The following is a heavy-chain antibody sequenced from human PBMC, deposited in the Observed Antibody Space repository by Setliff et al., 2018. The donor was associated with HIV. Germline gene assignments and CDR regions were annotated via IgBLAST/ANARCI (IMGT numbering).Heavy chain of an antibody. CDR2: INHSGSI. J-gene: IGHJ4*02. CDR3: ARLENWNWNQLGSGAYFDF. CDR1: GGSFSGYC. D-gene: IGHD1-1*01. V-gene: IGHV4-34*01. Sequence: SETLSLTCAVYGGSFSGYCWSWIRQPPGKGLEWIGEINHSGSINYNPSLKSRVAISVDTSKNQFSLKLTSVTAADTAVYYCARLENWNWNQLGSGAYFDFWGQGTLVTVSS.